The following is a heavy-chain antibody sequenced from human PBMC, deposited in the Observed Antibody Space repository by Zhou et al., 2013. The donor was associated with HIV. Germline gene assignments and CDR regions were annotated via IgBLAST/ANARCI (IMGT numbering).Heavy chain of an antibody. J-gene: IGHJ4*02. CDR2: INPSGGST. Sequence: QLVQSGAEVKKPGASVKVSCKASGYTFTNYYMHWVRQAPGQGLEWMGIINPSGGSTRYAQKFQGRVTMTRDTSTSTVYMELSSLRSEDTAVYYXARVGYGDGFDYWGQGTLVTVSS. CDR3: ARVGYGDGFDY. D-gene: IGHD4-17*01. V-gene: IGHV1-46*01. CDR1: GYTFTNYY.